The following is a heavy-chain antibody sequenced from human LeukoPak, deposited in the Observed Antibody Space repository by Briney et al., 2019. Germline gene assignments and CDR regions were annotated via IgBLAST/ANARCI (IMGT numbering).Heavy chain of an antibody. CDR3: ARRRYYGTSYYFDS. CDR2: INWNGGST. V-gene: IGHV3-20*01. J-gene: IGHJ4*02. Sequence: AGGSLRLSCVASRFTLDDYGMSWVRQVPGKGLEWVSGINWNGGSTGYAGSVKGRFTISRDNGKNSLYLQMDSLRVEDTAVYHCARRRYYGTSYYFDSWGQGTLVTVSS. CDR1: RFTLDDYG. D-gene: IGHD3-16*01.